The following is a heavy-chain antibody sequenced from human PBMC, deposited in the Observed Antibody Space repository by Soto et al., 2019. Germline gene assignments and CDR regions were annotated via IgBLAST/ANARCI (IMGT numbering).Heavy chain of an antibody. CDR3: ARESEDLTSNFDY. CDR2: ISSTANYI. V-gene: IGHV3-21*01. CDR1: GFTFTRYS. J-gene: IGHJ4*02. Sequence: EVQLVESGGGLVKPGGSLRLSCAASGFTFTRYSMNWVRQAPGKGLEWVSSISSTANYIYYGDSMKGPFTIYRDNAKKSLYLEMNSLRAEDTAVYYCARESEDLTSNFDYWGQGTLVTVSS.